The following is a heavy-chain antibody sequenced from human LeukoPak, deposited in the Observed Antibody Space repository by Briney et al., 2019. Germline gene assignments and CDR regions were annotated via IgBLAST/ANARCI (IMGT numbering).Heavy chain of an antibody. CDR3: AREKIADYDSSGYPSY. D-gene: IGHD3-22*01. Sequence: GASVKVSCEASGYIFTDYYMHWVRQAPGQELGWMGRINPNSGGTNYAQKFQGRVTMTRDTSISTAYMELSRLRSDDTAVYYCAREKIADYDSSGYPSYWGQGTLVTVSS. CDR2: INPNSGGT. V-gene: IGHV1/OR15-1*04. J-gene: IGHJ4*02. CDR1: GYIFTDYY.